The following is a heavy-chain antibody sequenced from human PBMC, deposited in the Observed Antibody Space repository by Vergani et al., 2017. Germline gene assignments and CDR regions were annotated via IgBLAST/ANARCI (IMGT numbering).Heavy chain of an antibody. CDR2: IASSDTTV. Sequence: QVQLVESGGGLVKPGGPLRLSCTASGCFFCVYYMSWPRQARGKGLEWISYIASSDTTVYYADPVKGRFTISRDNAKNSLSPEMDSLRAEDTAVYYCARDYLDFSGSGSPYYFDHWGQGTQVTVSS. J-gene: IGHJ4*02. CDR3: ARDYLDFSGSGSPYYFDH. D-gene: IGHD3-10*01. CDR1: GCFFCVYY. V-gene: IGHV3-11*04.